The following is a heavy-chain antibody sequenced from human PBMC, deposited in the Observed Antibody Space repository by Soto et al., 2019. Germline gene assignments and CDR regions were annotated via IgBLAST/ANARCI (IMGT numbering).Heavy chain of an antibody. J-gene: IGHJ4*02. CDR2: MNPNSGNT. CDR1: GYTFSTYD. D-gene: IGHD6-13*01. CDR3: ARTMGGIAAAGNDY. Sequence: ASVKVSCKASGYTFSTYDIDWVRLATGQGLEWMGSMNPNSGNTEYAQKFQGRVTMTRDTSKSTAYMELSSLRSEDTAMYYCARTMGGIAAAGNDYWGQGTLVTVSS. V-gene: IGHV1-8*01.